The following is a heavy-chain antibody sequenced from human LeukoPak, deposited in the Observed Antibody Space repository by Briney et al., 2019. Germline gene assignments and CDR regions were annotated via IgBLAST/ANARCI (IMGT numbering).Heavy chain of an antibody. CDR2: ISSSSSYI. J-gene: IGHJ3*02. V-gene: IGHV3-21*01. CDR3: ASYRFSGSYVGAFDI. CDR1: GFTISSYS. Sequence: GGSLRFSCAASGFTISSYSMNWVRQAPGKGLEWVSAISSSSSYIYYADSVKGRFTISRDNAKNSLYLQMNSLRAEDTAVYYCASYRFSGSYVGAFDIWGQGTMVTVSS. D-gene: IGHD1-26*01.